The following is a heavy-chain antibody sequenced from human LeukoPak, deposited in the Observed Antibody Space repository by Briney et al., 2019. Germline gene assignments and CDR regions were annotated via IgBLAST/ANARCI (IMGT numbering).Heavy chain of an antibody. J-gene: IGHJ4*02. CDR1: GFTFSTYA. CDR2: IPYDGNNQ. D-gene: IGHD3-10*01. Sequence: GRSLRLSCAASGFTFSTYAMHWVRQAPGKGLEWVAVIPYDGNNQYYADSVKGRFTFSRDNSKNTLYLEMNSLRAEDTAVYYCARDPYYYGSGSYYLYPYFDYWGQGTLVTVSS. V-gene: IGHV3-30-3*01. CDR3: ARDPYYYGSGSYYLYPYFDY.